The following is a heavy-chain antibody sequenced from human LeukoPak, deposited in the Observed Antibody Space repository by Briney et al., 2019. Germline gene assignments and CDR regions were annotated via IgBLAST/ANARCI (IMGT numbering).Heavy chain of an antibody. CDR2: IDNSGSAT. V-gene: IGHV3-11*04. CDR1: GFTFTDHY. Sequence: GGSLRLSCAASGFTFTDHYMTWIRQTPGKGLEWLSYIDNSGSATYYVDSVKGRFTISRDNTKKSLYLQMNNLRAEDTAVYYCARDDPGPRAFDYWGQGALVIVS. J-gene: IGHJ4*02. CDR3: ARDDPGPRAFDY. D-gene: IGHD3-10*01.